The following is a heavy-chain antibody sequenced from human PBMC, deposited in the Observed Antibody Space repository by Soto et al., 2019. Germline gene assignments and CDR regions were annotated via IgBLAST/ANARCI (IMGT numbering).Heavy chain of an antibody. CDR3: ATTTYYYDSSGFPRAFDI. D-gene: IGHD3-22*01. Sequence: QVQLVQSGAEVKKPGASVKVSCKVSGYTLTELSMHWVRQAPGKGLEWMGGFDPEDGETIYAQKFQGRVTMTEDTSTDTAYMELSSLRSEDTAVYYCATTTYYYDSSGFPRAFDIWGQGTMVTVSS. CDR2: FDPEDGET. V-gene: IGHV1-24*01. J-gene: IGHJ3*02. CDR1: GYTLTELS.